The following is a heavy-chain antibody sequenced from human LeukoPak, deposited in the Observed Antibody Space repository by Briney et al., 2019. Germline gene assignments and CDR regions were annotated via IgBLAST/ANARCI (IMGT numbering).Heavy chain of an antibody. CDR3: ARDHGSGGSGGAFDI. J-gene: IGHJ3*02. CDR2: IYYSGST. D-gene: IGHD2-15*01. CDR1: GGSISSRSYY. V-gene: IGHV4-39*07. Sequence: KPSETLSLTCTVSGGSISSRSYYWGWIRQPPGKGLEWIGSIYYSGSTYYNPSLKSRVTISVDTSKNQFSLKLSSVTAADTAVYYCARDHGSGGSGGAFDIWGQGTMVTVSS.